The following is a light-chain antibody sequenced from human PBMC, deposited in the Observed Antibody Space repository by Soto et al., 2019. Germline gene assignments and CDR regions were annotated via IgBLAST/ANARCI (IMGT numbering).Light chain of an antibody. J-gene: IGKJ1*01. V-gene: IGKV1D-12*01. CDR3: QQANSFPRT. Sequence: DIQMTQSPSSVSASVGDRVTITCRASQAISTWLAWYQQKPGKAPKLLIYAASNLQTGVPSRFSGSGSGTDFSLTISSLQPEDFATYYCQQANSFPRTFGQGTKVEIK. CDR2: AAS. CDR1: QAISTW.